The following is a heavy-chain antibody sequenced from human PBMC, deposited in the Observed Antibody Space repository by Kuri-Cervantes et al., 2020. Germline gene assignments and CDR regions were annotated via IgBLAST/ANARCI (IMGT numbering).Heavy chain of an antibody. CDR2: ISYDGSNK. J-gene: IGHJ6*02. Sequence: GESLKISCAASGFTFSSYGMHWVRQAPGKGLEWVAVISYDGSNKYYADSVKGRFTISRDNSKNTPYLQMNSLRAEDTAVYYCARCQAIYALPGHPPPYGMDVWGQGTTVTVSS. D-gene: IGHD2/OR15-2a*01. V-gene: IGHV3-30*03. CDR1: GFTFSSYG. CDR3: ARCQAIYALPGHPPPYGMDV.